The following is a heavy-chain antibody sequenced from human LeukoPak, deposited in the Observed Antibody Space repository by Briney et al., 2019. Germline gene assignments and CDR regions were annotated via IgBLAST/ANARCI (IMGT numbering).Heavy chain of an antibody. Sequence: GGSLRLSCVASGLTFNNFAMSWVRQAPGKGLEWVSTLSGSGRGTNYADSVKGRFTISRDNSKNTLYLQMNSLRAEDTAVYYCAKGGRGLQFDYWGQGTLVTVSS. CDR1: GLTFNNFA. CDR3: AKGGRGLQFDY. D-gene: IGHD5-24*01. J-gene: IGHJ4*02. V-gene: IGHV3-23*01. CDR2: LSGSGRGT.